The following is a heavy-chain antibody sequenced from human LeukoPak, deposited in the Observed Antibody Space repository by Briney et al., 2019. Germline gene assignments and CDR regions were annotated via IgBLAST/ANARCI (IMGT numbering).Heavy chain of an antibody. V-gene: IGHV3-7*01. Sequence: GGSLRLSCAASGFNFSKYWMTWIRQAPGKGLECVANIKEDGSDKHYLDSVKGRFSVSRDNGKNSVYLQMNSLRIDDTVMYYCARKSPGGEPIGWFDAWGQATQVTVSS. J-gene: IGHJ5*02. CDR1: GFNFSKYW. CDR3: ARKSPGGEPIGWFDA. D-gene: IGHD2-8*02. CDR2: IKEDGSDK.